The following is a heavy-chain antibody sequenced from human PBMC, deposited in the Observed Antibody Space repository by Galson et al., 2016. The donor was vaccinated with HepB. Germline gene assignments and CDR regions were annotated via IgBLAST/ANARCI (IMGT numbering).Heavy chain of an antibody. D-gene: IGHD3-16*02. CDR2: ISGSGAGETT. CDR3: AKAPLVTCDHVRCYPFDY. Sequence: SLRLSCAASGFTFSTYAMSWVRQSPGKGLEWVSAISGSGAGETTYYADSVRGRFAILRHNSDSRLFLQMTSLRADDTAVYYCAKAPLVTCDHVRCYPFDYWGQGTLVTVSS. J-gene: IGHJ4*02. CDR1: GFTFSTYA. V-gene: IGHV3-23*01.